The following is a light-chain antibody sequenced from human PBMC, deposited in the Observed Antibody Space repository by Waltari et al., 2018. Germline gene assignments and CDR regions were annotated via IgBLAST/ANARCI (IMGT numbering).Light chain of an antibody. J-gene: IGKJ2*01. CDR1: QRLLCSDGLNY. V-gene: IGKV2-28*01. CDR2: LGS. Sequence: IVLTQPPLSLPVTPGEPASISCRSSQRLLCSDGLNYLDWYLQKPGQSPQLLISLGSNRAPGLPDRFRGSGSGTDFTLKISRGESEYVGIYYCMQALQAEPFGQGTKLEIK. CDR3: MQALQAEP.